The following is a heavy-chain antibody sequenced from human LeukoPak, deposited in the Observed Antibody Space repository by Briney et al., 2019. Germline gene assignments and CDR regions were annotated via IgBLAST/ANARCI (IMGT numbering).Heavy chain of an antibody. Sequence: ASVKVSCKASGYTFTSYYIHWVRQAPGQGLEWMGVINPSGGSTSYAQKFQGRVAMTRDTSTSTVYMELSSLRFEDTAVYYCARGEGGNSVGYWGQGTLVTVSP. J-gene: IGHJ4*02. V-gene: IGHV1-46*01. D-gene: IGHD4-23*01. CDR2: INPSGGST. CDR3: ARGEGGNSVGY. CDR1: GYTFTSYY.